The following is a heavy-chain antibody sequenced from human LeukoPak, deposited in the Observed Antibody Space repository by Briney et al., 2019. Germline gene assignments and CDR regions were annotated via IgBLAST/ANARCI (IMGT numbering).Heavy chain of an antibody. J-gene: IGHJ4*02. D-gene: IGHD6-19*01. CDR1: GGPFSGYY. Sequence: PSETLSLTCAVYGGPFSGYYWSLIRQPPGKGLEWIGEINHRGSTNYNPALKRRVTISVDTSKNQFSLKLSSVTAADTAVYYCARSAPSASSSGWYGLGYWGQGTLVTVSS. CDR2: INHRGST. CDR3: ARSAPSASSSGWYGLGY. V-gene: IGHV4-34*01.